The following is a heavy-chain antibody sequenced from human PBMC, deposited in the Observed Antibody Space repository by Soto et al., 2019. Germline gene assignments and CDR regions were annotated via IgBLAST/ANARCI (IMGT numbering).Heavy chain of an antibody. V-gene: IGHV1-18*01. CDR1: GYTFTSYG. CDR3: AXIPYYYDSSGYYYYGMDV. CDR2: ISAYNGNT. J-gene: IGHJ6*02. Sequence: ASVKVSCKASGYTFTSYGISWVRQAPGQGLEWMGWISAYNGNTNYAQKLQGRVTMTTDTSTSTAYMELRSLRSDDTAVYYCAXIPYYYDSSGYYYYGMDVWGQGTTVTVSS. D-gene: IGHD3-22*01.